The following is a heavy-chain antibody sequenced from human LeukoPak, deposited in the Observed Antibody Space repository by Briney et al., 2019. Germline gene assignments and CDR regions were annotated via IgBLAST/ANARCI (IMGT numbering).Heavy chain of an antibody. D-gene: IGHD3-22*01. J-gene: IGHJ2*01. CDR2: INHSGST. V-gene: IGHV4-34*01. CDR1: GGSFSGYY. Sequence: SETLSLTCAVYGGSFSGYYWSWIRQPPGKGLEWIGEINHSGSTNYNPSLKSRVTISVDTSKNQFSLKLSSVTAADTAVYYCARPDDSSGYYWYFDLWGRGTLVTVSS. CDR3: ARPDDSSGYYWYFDL.